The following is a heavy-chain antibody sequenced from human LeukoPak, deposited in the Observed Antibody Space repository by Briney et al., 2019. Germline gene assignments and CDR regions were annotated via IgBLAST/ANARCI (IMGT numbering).Heavy chain of an antibody. CDR3: ASQLLFGSIDY. Sequence: ASVKVSCKASGYSFTRSTMHWVRQAPGQRLEWMGWITGNGNTKYSQQFQGRVTFTWDISASTAYMALSSLRSEDTAVYYCASQLLFGSIDYWGQGALVTVSS. D-gene: IGHD2-2*01. CDR2: ITGNGNT. V-gene: IGHV1-3*01. J-gene: IGHJ4*02. CDR1: GYSFTRST.